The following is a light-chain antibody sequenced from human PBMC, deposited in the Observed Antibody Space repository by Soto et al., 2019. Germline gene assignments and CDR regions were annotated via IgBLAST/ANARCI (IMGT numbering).Light chain of an antibody. V-gene: IGLV1-40*01. CDR3: QSYDSSLRGLV. Sequence: QSVLTQPPSVSGAPGQRVTISCTGSSSNIGAGYDVHWYQQLPGTAPKLLMYGNNIRPSGVPDRFSDSKSGTSASLATTGLQAEDEDAYFCQSYDSSLRGLVFGGGTKLTVL. J-gene: IGLJ2*01. CDR1: SSNIGAGYD. CDR2: GNN.